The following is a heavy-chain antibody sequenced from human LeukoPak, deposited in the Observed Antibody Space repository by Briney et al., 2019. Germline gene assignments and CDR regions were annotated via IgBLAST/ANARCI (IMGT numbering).Heavy chain of an antibody. CDR3: MRRDTGWNYSDY. CDR1: GGSIYSHY. J-gene: IGHJ4*02. D-gene: IGHD6-19*01. Sequence: SETLSLTCGVSGGSIYSHYRGWIRQPPGKGLEWIGDIYYKGNTNYNPSLKTRVPISLDTSKNHLSLTLTSVVAADTAIYYCMRRDTGWNYSDYWGQGILVTVSS. CDR2: IYYKGNT. V-gene: IGHV4-59*08.